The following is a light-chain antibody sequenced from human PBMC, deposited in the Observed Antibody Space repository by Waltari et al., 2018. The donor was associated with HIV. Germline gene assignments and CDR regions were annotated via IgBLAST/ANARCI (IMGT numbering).Light chain of an antibody. CDR2: GAS. CDR3: QQYNSWPPAWT. V-gene: IGKV3-15*01. Sequence: EVVMTQSPAPLSVSPGGRDTPSSRASHSVSSNLAWYQQKPGQAPRLLIFGASTRATGIPARFSGSGSGTEFTLTISFLQSEDFAVYYCQQYNSWPPAWTFGQGTNVEIK. J-gene: IGKJ1*01. CDR1: HSVSSN.